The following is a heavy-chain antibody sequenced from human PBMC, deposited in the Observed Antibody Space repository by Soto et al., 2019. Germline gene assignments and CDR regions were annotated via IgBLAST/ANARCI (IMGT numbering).Heavy chain of an antibody. CDR3: ARVFPSYCGGDCSYFDS. J-gene: IGHJ4*02. Sequence: ASETLSLTCAVSGYSISSGYYWGWIRQPPGKGLEWIGSIYHSGSTYYNPSLKSRVTISVDTSKNQFSLKLSSVTAADTAVYYCARVFPSYCGGDCSYFDSWGQGTLVTVSS. CDR1: GYSISSGYY. V-gene: IGHV4-38-2*01. CDR2: IYHSGST. D-gene: IGHD2-21*02.